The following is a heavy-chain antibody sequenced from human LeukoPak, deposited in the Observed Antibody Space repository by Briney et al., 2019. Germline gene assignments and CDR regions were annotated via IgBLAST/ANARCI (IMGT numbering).Heavy chain of an antibody. CDR2: ISSSSSYI. CDR3: AKSGLNRFDY. V-gene: IGHV3-21*04. D-gene: IGHD2-15*01. CDR1: GFTFSSYS. Sequence: PGGSLRLSCAASGFTFSSYSMNWVRQAPGKGLEWVSSISSSSSYIYYADSVKGRFTISRDNSKNMLYLQMNSLRAEDTAVYYCAKSGLNRFDYWGQGTLVTVSS. J-gene: IGHJ4*02.